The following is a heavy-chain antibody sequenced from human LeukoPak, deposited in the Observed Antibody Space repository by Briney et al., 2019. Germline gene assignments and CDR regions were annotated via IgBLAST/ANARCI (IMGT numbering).Heavy chain of an antibody. CDR2: ISGSGGST. V-gene: IGHV3-23*01. D-gene: IGHD3-22*01. CDR1: GGSFSGYY. CDR3: AKVPQYYYDSSHQWVWFDP. Sequence: ETPSLTCAVYGGSFSGYYWSWVRQAPGKGLEWVSAISGSGGSTYYADSVKGRFTISRDNSKNTLYLQMNSLRAEDTAVYYCAKVPQYYYDSSHQWVWFDPWGQGTLVTVSS. J-gene: IGHJ5*02.